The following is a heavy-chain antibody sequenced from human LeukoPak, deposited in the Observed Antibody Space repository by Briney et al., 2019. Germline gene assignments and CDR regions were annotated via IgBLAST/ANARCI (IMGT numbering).Heavy chain of an antibody. Sequence: PGESLKISCKGSGYSFTNSWIAWVRQMPGKGLECMGIIYPGDSHTIYSPSFQGQVTISADKSISTAYLQWSSLKASDTAIYYCARQWTEWGGSGNWFDPWGQGTLVTVSS. CDR1: GYSFTNSW. V-gene: IGHV5-51*01. CDR2: IYPGDSHT. D-gene: IGHD5-12*01. CDR3: ARQWTEWGGSGNWFDP. J-gene: IGHJ5*02.